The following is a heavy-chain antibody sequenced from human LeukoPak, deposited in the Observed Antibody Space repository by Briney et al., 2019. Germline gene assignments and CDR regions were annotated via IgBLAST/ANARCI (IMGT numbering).Heavy chain of an antibody. CDR3: AREGGFRGLDSQPLYGGVDY. J-gene: IGHJ4*02. CDR2: SSSSSSDI. D-gene: IGHD2-2*02. Sequence: GGSLRLSCGASGFTFSSYSINGVRQAPGKGLEGVSSSSSSSSDIYCADSVKGRFNISRDNAKNSLYLQMNSLRAEDKAVYYCAREGGFRGLDSQPLYGGVDYWGQGTLVTVSS. CDR1: GFTFSSYS. V-gene: IGHV3-21*01.